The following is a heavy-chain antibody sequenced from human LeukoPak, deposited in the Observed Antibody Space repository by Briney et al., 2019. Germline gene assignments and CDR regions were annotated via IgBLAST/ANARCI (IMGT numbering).Heavy chain of an antibody. J-gene: IGHJ3*02. V-gene: IGHV4-4*07. D-gene: IGHD3-10*01. Sequence: PSETLSLTCTVSGGSISSYYWSWIRQPARKGLEWIGRIYTSGSTNYNPSLKSRVIIIIDTPKNHFSLTLSSVTAADTAVYYCARSDGYGLVGIWGQGTMVTVSS. CDR2: IYTSGST. CDR3: ARSDGYGLVGI. CDR1: GGSISSYY.